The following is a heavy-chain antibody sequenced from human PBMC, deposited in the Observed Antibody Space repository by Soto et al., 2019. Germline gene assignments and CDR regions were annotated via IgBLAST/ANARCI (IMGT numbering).Heavy chain of an antibody. D-gene: IGHD6-19*01. V-gene: IGHV4-59*01. CDR1: GGSISSYY. CDR3: ARYHRGYSSGWYSDFGSYYFDY. J-gene: IGHJ4*02. Sequence: SETLSLTCTVSGGSISSYYWSWIRQPPGKGLEWIGYTYYSGSTNYNPSLKSRVTISVDTSKNQFSLKLSSVTAADTAVYYCARYHRGYSSGWYSDFGSYYFDYWGQGTLVTVSS. CDR2: TYYSGST.